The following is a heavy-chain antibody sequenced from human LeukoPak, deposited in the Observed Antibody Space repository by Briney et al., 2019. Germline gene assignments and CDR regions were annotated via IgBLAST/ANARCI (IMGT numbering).Heavy chain of an antibody. CDR3: ARGDCSATSCSLDY. D-gene: IGHD2-2*01. CDR2: ISGSGGST. V-gene: IGHV3-23*01. Sequence: GGSLRLSCAASGFTFSSYAMSWVRQAPGKGLEWVSAISGSGGSTYYADSVKGRFTISRDKSKNTLYLQMNSLRPEDTAVYYCARGDCSATSCSLDYWGQGTLVTVSS. CDR1: GFTFSSYA. J-gene: IGHJ4*02.